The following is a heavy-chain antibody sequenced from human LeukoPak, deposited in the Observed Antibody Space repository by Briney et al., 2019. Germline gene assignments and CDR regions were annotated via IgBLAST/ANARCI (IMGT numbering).Heavy chain of an antibody. CDR1: GFSFNSYA. D-gene: IGHD3-10*01. Sequence: GGSLRLSCVTSGFSFNSYAMHWVRQAPDKGLEWEAAISYDGRNTYYADFVKGRFTISRDDSKNSLYLQMNSLRAEDTAMYYCTRDPPVQFWGQGTPVTVLS. CDR3: TRDPPVQF. V-gene: IGHV3-33*05. CDR2: ISYDGRNT. J-gene: IGHJ4*02.